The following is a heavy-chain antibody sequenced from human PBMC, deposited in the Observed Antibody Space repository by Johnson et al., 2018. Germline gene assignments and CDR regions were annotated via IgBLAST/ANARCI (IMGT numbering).Heavy chain of an antibody. CDR1: GFTFVTSW. CDR2: IKQDGSEK. CDR3: AREYYYDSSGYIRDAFDI. V-gene: IGHV3-7*01. D-gene: IGHD3-22*01. J-gene: IGHJ3*02. Sequence: VQLVQSGGGLVQPGGSLRLSCAASGFTFVTSWMSWVRQAPGKGLEWVADIKQDGSEKYYVDSVKGRFTISRDNAKISLYLQMNRLGAGGTAVYYCAREYYYDSSGYIRDAFDIWGQGTMVTVSS.